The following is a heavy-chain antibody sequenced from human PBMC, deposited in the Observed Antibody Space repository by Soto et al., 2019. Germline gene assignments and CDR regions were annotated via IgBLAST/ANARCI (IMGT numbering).Heavy chain of an antibody. D-gene: IGHD2-15*01. CDR2: ISGSGGST. V-gene: IGHV3-23*01. CDR3: AKAQLLQYRSYYYYGMDV. J-gene: IGHJ6*02. CDR1: GFTFSSYA. Sequence: GGSLRLSCAASGFTFSSYAMSWVRQAPGKGLEWVSAISGSGGSTYYADSVKGRFTISRDNSKNTLYLQMNSLRAEDTAVYYCAKAQLLQYRSYYYYGMDVWGQGTTVTVSS.